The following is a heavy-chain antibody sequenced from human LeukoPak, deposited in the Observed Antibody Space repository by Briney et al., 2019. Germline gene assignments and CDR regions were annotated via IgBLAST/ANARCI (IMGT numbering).Heavy chain of an antibody. Sequence: ESLKISCKCSGYSLPSYWLGWVRQVPGEGLEWVGIIYPGESDTRYSPSFQGQVPISADKSISTAYLQWSSLKASDTAMYYCARHGYYDSSGYYDYYYYYGMDVWGQGTTVTVSS. CDR3: ARHGYYDSSGYYDYYYYYGMDV. D-gene: IGHD3-22*01. V-gene: IGHV5-51*01. CDR2: IYPGESDT. CDR1: GYSLPSYW. J-gene: IGHJ6*02.